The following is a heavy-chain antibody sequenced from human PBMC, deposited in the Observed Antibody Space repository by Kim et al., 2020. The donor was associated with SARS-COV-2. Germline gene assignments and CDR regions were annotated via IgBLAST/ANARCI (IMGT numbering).Heavy chain of an antibody. D-gene: IGHD6-13*01. J-gene: IGHJ4*02. Sequence: DSVKVSCKASGYTFTNYPMNWVRQAPGQGLEWMGWINTKTGSPTYAQGVTGRFVFSFDTSVTTTYLQISSLKAEDTAVYYCAREGLAATGSAFWGQGTLVTVSS. CDR1: GYTFTNYP. CDR2: INTKTGSP. V-gene: IGHV7-4-1*02. CDR3: AREGLAATGSAF.